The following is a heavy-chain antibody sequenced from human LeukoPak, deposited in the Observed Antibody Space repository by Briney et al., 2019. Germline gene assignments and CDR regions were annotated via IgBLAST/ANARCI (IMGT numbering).Heavy chain of an antibody. D-gene: IGHD3-3*01. CDR1: GYTFTSYY. CDR3: ARCDFTICAVVTSSMDV. J-gene: IGHJ6*02. V-gene: IGHV1-46*01. CDR2: INPRSSST. Sequence: ASVKVACKASGYTFTSYYIHWVRQAPGQGLEWMGIINPRSSSTTYAQKFQGRVTMTRDTSTSTVYMEVRSLRSEDTAVYYCARCDFTICAVVTSSMDVWGQGTTVTVSS.